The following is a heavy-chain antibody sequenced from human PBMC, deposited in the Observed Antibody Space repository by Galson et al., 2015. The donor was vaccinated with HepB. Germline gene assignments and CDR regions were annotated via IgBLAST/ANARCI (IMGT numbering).Heavy chain of an antibody. J-gene: IGHJ4*02. CDR2: ISYDGSNK. V-gene: IGHV3-30*18. D-gene: IGHD3-10*01. CDR1: GFTFSSYG. Sequence: SLRLSCAASGFTFSSYGMHWVRQAPGKGLEWVAVISYDGSNKYYADSVKGRFTISRDNSKNTLYLQMNSLRAEDTAVYYCAKASELLWFGELLSDARYYFDYWGQGTLVTVSS. CDR3: AKASELLWFGELLSDARYYFDY.